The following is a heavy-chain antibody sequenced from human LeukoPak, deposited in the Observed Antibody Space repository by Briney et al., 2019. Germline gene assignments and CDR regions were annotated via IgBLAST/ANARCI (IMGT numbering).Heavy chain of an antibody. J-gene: IGHJ4*02. CDR2: INWNGGST. D-gene: IGHD3-22*01. V-gene: IGHV3-20*04. CDR3: ASSYDSSGYLFDY. Sequence: GSLRLPWAASGFTFDDYCIGWVRQAPGKGLEWVSGINWNGGSTGYADSVKGRFTISRDNAKNSLYLQMNSLRAEDTALYYCASSYDSSGYLFDYWGQGTLVTVSS. CDR1: GFTFDDYC.